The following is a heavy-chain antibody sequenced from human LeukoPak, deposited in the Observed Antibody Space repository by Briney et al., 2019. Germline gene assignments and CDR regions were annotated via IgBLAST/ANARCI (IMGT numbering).Heavy chain of an antibody. CDR3: AKGGLAAAGINY. CDR1: GFTFRNYG. D-gene: IGHD6-13*01. Sequence: PGGSLRLSCGASGFTFRNYGMHWVRQAPGKGLEWVAIIWYDGSNKYYADFVKGRFTISRDNSKNMVYLQMNSLRAEDTAVYYCAKGGLAAAGINYWGQGTLVTVS. J-gene: IGHJ4*02. CDR2: IWYDGSNK. V-gene: IGHV3-33*06.